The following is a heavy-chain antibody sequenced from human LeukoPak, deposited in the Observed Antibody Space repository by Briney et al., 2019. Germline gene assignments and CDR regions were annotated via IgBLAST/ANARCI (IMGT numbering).Heavy chain of an antibody. V-gene: IGHV1-18*04. CDR1: GYTFTSYG. D-gene: IGHD1-26*01. J-gene: IGHJ3*02. CDR2: ISAYNGNT. Sequence: ASVKVSCKASGYTFTSYGISWVRQAPGQGLEWMGWISAYNGNTNYAQKLQGRVTMTTDTSTSTAYMELRSLRSDDTAVYYCASVGGIVGATHAFDICGQGKMVTVSS. CDR3: ASVGGIVGATHAFDI.